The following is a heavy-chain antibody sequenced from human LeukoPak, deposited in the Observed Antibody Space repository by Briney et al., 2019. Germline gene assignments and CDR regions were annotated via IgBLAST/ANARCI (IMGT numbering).Heavy chain of an antibody. CDR2: ISHDGSKK. CDR1: KSSLSAWA. Sequence: PGGSLRLSCAAAKSSLSAWAMHWVRQAPDKGLEWVAVISHDGSKKYYEESVKGRFTISRDNSKNTLYLQMNSLRAEDTAIYYCVKDRSDNSSWYLGDYWGQGTLVAVSS. D-gene: IGHD6-13*01. CDR3: VKDRSDNSSWYLGDY. J-gene: IGHJ4*02. V-gene: IGHV3-30*04.